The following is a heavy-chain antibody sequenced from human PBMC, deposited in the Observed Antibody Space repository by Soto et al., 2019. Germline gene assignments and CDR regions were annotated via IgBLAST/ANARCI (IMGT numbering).Heavy chain of an antibody. CDR2: IYPRDSDT. V-gene: IGHV5-51*01. CDR1: GDSFTGFW. J-gene: IGHJ4*02. Sequence: PGESLKISCKVSGDSFTGFWIGWVRQMPGKGLEWLGSIYPRDSDTRYSPSFQGQVTISADKSTSTAYLQWSSLKASDTAMYYCARPFETSGWYDYWGQGTLVTVSS. D-gene: IGHD6-19*01. CDR3: ARPFETSGWYDY.